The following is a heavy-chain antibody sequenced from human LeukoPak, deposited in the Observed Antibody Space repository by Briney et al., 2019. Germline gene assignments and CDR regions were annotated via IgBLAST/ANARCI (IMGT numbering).Heavy chain of an antibody. CDR1: GYTFTNFA. CDR2: INAGKGNT. J-gene: IGHJ3*01. V-gene: IGHV1-3*01. Sequence: ASVKVSCKASGYTFTNFAMHWVRQAPGQRLEWMGRINAGKGNTKYSQKFQGRVTVTRDTSASTASMELSSLRSEDTAMYYCARDMAGGHPYDSSDYYHAFDVWGQGTMVTVSS. CDR3: ARDMAGGHPYDSSDYYHAFDV. D-gene: IGHD3-22*01.